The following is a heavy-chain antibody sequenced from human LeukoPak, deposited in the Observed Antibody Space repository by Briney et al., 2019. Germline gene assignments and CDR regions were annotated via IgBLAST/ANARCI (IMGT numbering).Heavy chain of an antibody. Sequence: SETLSLTCTVSGGSISGYYWSWIRQPPGKGLEWIGYIYYSGSTNYNPSLKSRVTISVDTSKNQFSLKLSSVTAADTAVYYCAGRGYSYGFNAFDIWGQGTMVTVSS. CDR3: AGRGYSYGFNAFDI. J-gene: IGHJ3*02. CDR1: GGSISGYY. V-gene: IGHV4-59*01. D-gene: IGHD5-18*01. CDR2: IYYSGST.